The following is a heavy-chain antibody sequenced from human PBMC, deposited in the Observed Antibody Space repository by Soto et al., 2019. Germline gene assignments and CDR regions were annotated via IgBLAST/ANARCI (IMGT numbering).Heavy chain of an antibody. V-gene: IGHV3-53*04. J-gene: IGHJ4*02. CDR2: IYSGGST. CDR3: ARSLGGITGTVDY. D-gene: IGHD1-7*01. Sequence: GGSLRLSCAASGFTVSSNYMSWVRQAPGKGLEWVSVIYSGGSTYYADSVKGRFTISRHNSKNTLYLQMNSLRAEDTAVYYCARSLGGITGTVDYWGQGTLVTVSS. CDR1: GFTVSSNY.